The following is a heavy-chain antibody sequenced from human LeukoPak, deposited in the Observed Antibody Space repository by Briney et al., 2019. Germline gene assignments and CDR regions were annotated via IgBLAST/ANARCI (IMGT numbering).Heavy chain of an antibody. V-gene: IGHV3-23*01. CDR3: AKGDSGTVRRYYFDY. CDR1: GFTFSSYA. J-gene: IGHJ4*02. CDR2: ISGSGGDT. Sequence: GGSLRLSCAASGFTFSSYAMSWVRQAPGKGLEWVSLISGSGGDTYYADSVKGRLTISRDISKNTLYLQMNTLSAEDTAVYYCAKGDSGTVRRYYFDYWGQGTLVTVSS. D-gene: IGHD1-1*01.